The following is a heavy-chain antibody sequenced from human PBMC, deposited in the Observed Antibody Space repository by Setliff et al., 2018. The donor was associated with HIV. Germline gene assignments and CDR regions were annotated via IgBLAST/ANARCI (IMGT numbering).Heavy chain of an antibody. V-gene: IGHV1-8*01. CDR1: GYSFTSFG. CDR2: VSPSIGNS. D-gene: IGHD2-8*01. J-gene: IGHJ4*02. CDR3: ARGKVLRGNILYY. Sequence: ASVKVSCKASGYSFTSFGISWVRQAPGQGLEWLGWVSPSIGNSGYAQKFQGRVTMTRNTSISTAYMDLSSLRSEDTAVYYCARGKVLRGNILYYWGQGTLVTVSS.